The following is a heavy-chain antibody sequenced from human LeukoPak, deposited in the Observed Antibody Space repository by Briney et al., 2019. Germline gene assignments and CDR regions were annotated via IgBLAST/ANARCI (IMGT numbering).Heavy chain of an antibody. CDR1: GFTFSNSG. CDR3: TRDQTPYY. V-gene: IGHV3-49*04. CDR2: IASETYGGTA. J-gene: IGHJ4*02. Sequence: GSLRLSCAASGFTFSNSGMNWVRQAPGKGLEWVGFIASETYGGTAEYAASVKGRFTISRDDSKSIAYLQMNSLKTEDTAVYYCTRDQTPYYWGQGTLVTVSS.